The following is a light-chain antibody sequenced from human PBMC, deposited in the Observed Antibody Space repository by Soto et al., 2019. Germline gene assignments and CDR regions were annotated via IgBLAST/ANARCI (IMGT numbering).Light chain of an antibody. CDR3: QTWASGIEV. Sequence: QSVLTQSPSASASLGASVKLTCTLGSGHSSYAIAWHQQQPEKGPRYLMKLNSDGSHSKGDGIPDRFSGSSSGAERYLTISSLQSEDEADYYCQTWASGIEVFGGGTKLTVL. CDR1: SGHSSYA. CDR2: LNSDGSH. V-gene: IGLV4-69*01. J-gene: IGLJ2*01.